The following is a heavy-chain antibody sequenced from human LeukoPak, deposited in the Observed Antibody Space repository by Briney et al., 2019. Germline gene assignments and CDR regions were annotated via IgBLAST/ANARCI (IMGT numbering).Heavy chain of an antibody. CDR1: GGSISSYY. D-gene: IGHD3-9*01. J-gene: IGHJ4*02. Sequence: SETLSLTCTVSGGSISSYYWSWIRQPPGKGLEWIGYIYYSGSTNYNPSLKSRVTISVDTSKNQFSLKLSSVTAADTAVYYCAREVAGYDILTGYLGLYFDYWGQGTLVTVSS. V-gene: IGHV4-59*01. CDR3: AREVAGYDILTGYLGLYFDY. CDR2: IYYSGST.